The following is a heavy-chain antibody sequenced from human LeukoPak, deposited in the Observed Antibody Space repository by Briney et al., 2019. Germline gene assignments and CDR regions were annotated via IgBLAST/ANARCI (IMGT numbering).Heavy chain of an antibody. CDR1: GFTFSSYA. J-gene: IGHJ4*02. D-gene: IGHD3-3*01. Sequence: GGSLRLSCAASGFTFSSYAMHWVRQAPGKGLEWVAVISYDGSNKYYADSVKGRFTISRDNSKNTLYLQMNSLRAEDTAVYYCARDLLEQPFDYWGQGTLVTVSS. CDR3: ARDLLEQPFDY. CDR2: ISYDGSNK. V-gene: IGHV3-30*04.